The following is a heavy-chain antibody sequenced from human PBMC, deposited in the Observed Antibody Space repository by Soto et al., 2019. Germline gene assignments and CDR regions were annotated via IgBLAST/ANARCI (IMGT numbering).Heavy chain of an antibody. D-gene: IGHD2-21*02. CDR2: IYYSGST. CDR1: GGSLSSYY. J-gene: IGHJ4*02. CDR3: AGSQTAGGAYDY. V-gene: IGHV4-59*12. Sequence: PSETLSLTCVVSGGSLSSYYWSWIRQPPGKGLEWIGYIYYSGSTNYNPSLKSRVTVSVDASKNQFSLKLTSVTAADTAVYYCAGSQTAGGAYDYWGQGTLVTVSS.